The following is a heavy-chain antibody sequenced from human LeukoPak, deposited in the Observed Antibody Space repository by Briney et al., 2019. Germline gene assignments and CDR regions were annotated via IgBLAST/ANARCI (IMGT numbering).Heavy chain of an antibody. Sequence: PSETLSLTCTVSGDSINNYYWTWIRQPPGKGLEWIGYIYSTGSTSYNPSLKSRVTISVDTSKNQFSLKLSSVTAADTAVYYCASLNVPEFGDEGYYFDYWGQGTLVTVSS. V-gene: IGHV4-59*01. D-gene: IGHD3-10*01. CDR3: ASLNVPEFGDEGYYFDY. CDR2: IYSTGST. J-gene: IGHJ4*02. CDR1: GDSINNYY.